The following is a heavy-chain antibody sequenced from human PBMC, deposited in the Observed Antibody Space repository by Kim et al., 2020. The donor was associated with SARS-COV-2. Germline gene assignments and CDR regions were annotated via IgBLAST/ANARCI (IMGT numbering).Heavy chain of an antibody. Sequence: GGSLRLSCAASGFMFSNYAMSWVRQAPGKGLEWVSTINEGGGVTQYADSVKGRVTISRDNLENTVSLQMNSLTVEDTAIYYCAKGKGSYGSGPKPYNWFDPWRQGTLVTVPS. V-gene: IGHV3-23*01. CDR2: INEGGGVT. CDR3: AKGKGSYGSGPKPYNWFDP. J-gene: IGHJ5*02. D-gene: IGHD3-10*01. CDR1: GFMFSNYA.